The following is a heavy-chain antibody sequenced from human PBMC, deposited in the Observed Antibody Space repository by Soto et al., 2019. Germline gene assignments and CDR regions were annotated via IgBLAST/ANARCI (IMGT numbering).Heavy chain of an antibody. CDR3: AKSHRLCNNNDCGAFDI. D-gene: IGHD2-8*01. V-gene: IGHV3-23*01. CDR2: ISVSGGTT. Sequence: EVQLLESGGSLEQPGGSLRLSCAASGFIFSNYAMTWVRQAPGKGPEWVSHISVSGGTTHYADSVKGRFTISRDNSKNKLYLQMSSLRAEYTAVYYCAKSHRLCNNNDCGAFDIWGQGTMVTVSS. CDR1: GFIFSNYA. J-gene: IGHJ3*02.